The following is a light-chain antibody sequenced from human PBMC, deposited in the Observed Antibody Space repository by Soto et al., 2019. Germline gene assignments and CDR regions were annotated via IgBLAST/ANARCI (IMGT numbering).Light chain of an antibody. CDR2: DVR. Sequence: QSALTQPASVSGSPGRSITISCTVTSRDVGDYDYVSWYQQHPGKAPKLLIYDVRIRPSGVSYRFSGSKSGNTASLTISGLQAADEADYYCASYTTSAGVFGGWTKLSVL. V-gene: IGLV2-14*01. CDR3: ASYTTSAGV. CDR1: SRDVGDYDY. J-gene: IGLJ2*01.